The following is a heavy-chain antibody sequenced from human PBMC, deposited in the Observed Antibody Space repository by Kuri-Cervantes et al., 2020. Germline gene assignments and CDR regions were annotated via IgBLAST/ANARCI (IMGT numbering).Heavy chain of an antibody. D-gene: IGHD5-18*01. Sequence: GESLKISCSASGFSFSTYSMKWVRQAPGKGLESVSYISSRSSTIYYADSVKGRFTISRDNAKNSLYLQMNSLRAEDTAVYYCAREGDSYWIMDVWGKGTTVTVSS. CDR1: GFSFSTYS. V-gene: IGHV3-48*01. J-gene: IGHJ6*04. CDR3: AREGDSYWIMDV. CDR2: ISSRSSTI.